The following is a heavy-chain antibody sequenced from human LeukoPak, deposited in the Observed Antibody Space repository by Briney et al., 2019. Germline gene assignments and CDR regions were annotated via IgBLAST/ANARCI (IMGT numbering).Heavy chain of an antibody. Sequence: SETLSLTCAVYGGSFSGYYWSWIRQPPWKRLECIGEINHSGSTNYNPSLKSRVTISVDTSKNQFSLKLSSVTAADTAVYYCARDIGDRDAFDIWGQGTMVTVSS. J-gene: IGHJ3*02. V-gene: IGHV4-34*01. D-gene: IGHD3-10*01. CDR2: INHSGST. CDR1: GGSFSGYY. CDR3: ARDIGDRDAFDI.